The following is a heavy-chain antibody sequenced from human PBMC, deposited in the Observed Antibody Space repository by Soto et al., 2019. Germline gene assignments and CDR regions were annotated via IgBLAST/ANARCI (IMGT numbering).Heavy chain of an antibody. CDR1: GGTFSSYA. Sequence: VASVKVSCKASGGTFSSYAISWVRQAPGQGLEWMGGIIPIIGTANYAQKFQGRVTITADESTSTAYMELSSLRSEDTAVYYCARDSIYSRGLGYWGQGTLVTVSS. CDR2: IIPIIGTA. V-gene: IGHV1-69*13. D-gene: IGHD6-13*01. J-gene: IGHJ4*02. CDR3: ARDSIYSRGLGY.